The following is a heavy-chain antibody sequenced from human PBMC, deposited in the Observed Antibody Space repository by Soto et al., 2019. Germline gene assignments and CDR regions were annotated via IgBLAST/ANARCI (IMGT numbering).Heavy chain of an antibody. CDR3: GRGGGDYGDYLDY. V-gene: IGHV3-74*01. CDR2: INTAGTTT. Sequence: ELQLVESGGGLVQPGGSLRLSCVASGFSFSTYWMHWVRQAPGKGLVWVSRINTAGTTTPYADSVTGRFTISRDNAKNTLYLQRTGGRAEDTAVYSWGRGGGDYGDYLDYWGQGALVTVSS. D-gene: IGHD4-17*01. J-gene: IGHJ4*02. CDR1: GFSFSTYW.